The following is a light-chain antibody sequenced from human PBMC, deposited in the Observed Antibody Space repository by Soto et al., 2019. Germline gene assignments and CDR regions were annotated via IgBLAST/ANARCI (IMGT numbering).Light chain of an antibody. CDR1: QSISSY. V-gene: IGKV1-39*01. CDR2: AAS. CDR3: QKYNSAGT. J-gene: IGKJ1*01. Sequence: DIQMTQSPSSLSASVGDRVTITCRASQSISSYLNWYQQKPGKAPKLLIYAASSLQSGVPSRLSGSGAGTDFTLTIRSLQPEDFATYYCQKYNSAGTFGQGTKVDIK.